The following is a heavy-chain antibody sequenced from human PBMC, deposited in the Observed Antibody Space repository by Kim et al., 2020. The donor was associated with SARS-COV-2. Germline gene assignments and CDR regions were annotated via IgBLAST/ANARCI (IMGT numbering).Heavy chain of an antibody. CDR3: ARQGDYCVDV. D-gene: IGHD4-17*01. Sequence: SYKHCVDSVEGRFTISRDSSEKTLSLQMNSLRTEDTAVYYCARQGDYCVDVWGQGTLVIVSS. CDR2: SYK. J-gene: IGHJ3*01. V-gene: IGHV3-30-3*01.